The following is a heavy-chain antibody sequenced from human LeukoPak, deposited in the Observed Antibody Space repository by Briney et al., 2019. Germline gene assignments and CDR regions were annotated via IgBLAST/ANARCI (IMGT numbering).Heavy chain of an antibody. CDR2: INSGSSTI. J-gene: IGHJ4*02. D-gene: IGHD6-13*01. CDR1: GFTLSTYI. CDR3: ARNALIAAAGIDY. V-gene: IGHV3-48*01. Sequence: GGSLRLSCAASGFTLSTYIMNWVRQAPGKGLEWASYINSGSSTIYYADSVKGRFTISRDNAKNSLYLQMNSLRAEDTAVYYCARNALIAAAGIDYWGQGTLVTVSS.